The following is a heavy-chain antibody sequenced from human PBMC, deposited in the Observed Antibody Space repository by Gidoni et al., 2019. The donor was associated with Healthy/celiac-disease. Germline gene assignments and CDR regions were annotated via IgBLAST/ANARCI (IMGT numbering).Heavy chain of an antibody. D-gene: IGHD2-21*01. V-gene: IGHV4-59*01. CDR3: ARSIVVVAAFDI. Sequence: QVQLQESGPGLVKPSETLSLTCTVSGGSISSYYWSWIRQPPGKGLEWIGYIYYSGSTNYNPSLKSRVTISVDTSKNQFSLKLSSVTAADTAVYYCARSIVVVAAFDIWGQGTMVTVSS. CDR2: IYYSGST. J-gene: IGHJ3*02. CDR1: GGSISSYY.